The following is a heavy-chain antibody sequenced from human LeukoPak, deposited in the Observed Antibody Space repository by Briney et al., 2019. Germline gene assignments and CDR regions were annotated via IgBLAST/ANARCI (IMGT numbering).Heavy chain of an antibody. CDR1: GFTFSSYS. CDR3: ARDHHRRLYDSQARDTFDI. V-gene: IGHV3-48*01. CDR2: ISSSSSTI. Sequence: GGSLRLSCAASGFTFSSYSVNWVRQAPGKGLEWVSYISSSSSTIYYADSVKGRFTVSRDNAKNSLYLQMNSLRAEDTAVYYCARDHHRRLYDSQARDTFDIWGQGTMVTVSS. J-gene: IGHJ3*02. D-gene: IGHD3-22*01.